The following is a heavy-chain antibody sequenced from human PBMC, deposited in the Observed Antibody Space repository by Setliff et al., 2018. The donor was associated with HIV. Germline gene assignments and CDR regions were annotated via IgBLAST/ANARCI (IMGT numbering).Heavy chain of an antibody. D-gene: IGHD6-19*01. CDR2: INQDGSEK. CDR1: GFTFSNYW. J-gene: IGHJ4*02. V-gene: IGHV3-7*01. Sequence: GGSLRLSCAASGFTFSNYWMSWVRQAPRKGLEWVAHINQDGSEKNHVDSVKGRFTISRDNAKNSLYLQMNSLRAEDTAVYFCARDVAVAGTEFWGQGTQVTVSS. CDR3: ARDVAVAGTEF.